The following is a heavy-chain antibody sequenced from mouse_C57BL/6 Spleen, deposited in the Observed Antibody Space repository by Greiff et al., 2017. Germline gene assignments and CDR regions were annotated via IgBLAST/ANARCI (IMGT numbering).Heavy chain of an antibody. CDR2: INPNNGGT. V-gene: IGHV1-26*01. Sequence: EVQLQQSGPELVKPGASVKISCKASGYTFTDYYMNWVKQSHGKSLEWIGDINPNNGGTSYNQKFKGKATLTVDKSSSTAYMELRSLTSEDSAVYYCASPYDYDGPWFAYWGQGTLVTVSA. D-gene: IGHD2-4*01. CDR3: ASPYDYDGPWFAY. CDR1: GYTFTDYY. J-gene: IGHJ3*01.